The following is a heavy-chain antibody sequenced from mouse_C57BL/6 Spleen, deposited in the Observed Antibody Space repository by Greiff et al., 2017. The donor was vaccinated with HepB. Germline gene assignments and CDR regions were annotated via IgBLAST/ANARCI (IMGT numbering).Heavy chain of an antibody. D-gene: IGHD1-1*01. CDR3: AGGVEGYAMDY. V-gene: IGHV6-3*01. CDR1: GFTFSNYW. CDR2: IRLKSDNYAT. Sequence: EVQLVESGGGLVQPGGSMKLSCVASGFTFSNYWMNWVRQSPEKGLEWVAQIRLKSDNYATHYAESVKGRFTISRDDSKSSVYLQMNNLRAEDTGIYYCAGGVEGYAMDYWGQGTSVTVSS. J-gene: IGHJ4*01.